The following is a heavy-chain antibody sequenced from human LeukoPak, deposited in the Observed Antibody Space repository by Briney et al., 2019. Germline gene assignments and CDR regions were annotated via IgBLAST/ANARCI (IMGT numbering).Heavy chain of an antibody. CDR2: IYHSGST. Sequence: SETLSLTCAVSGGSISSSNWWSWVRQPPGKGLEWIGEIYHSGSTNYNPSLKSRVTISVDTSKNQFSLKLSSVTAADTAVYYCASLTTAEAFDIWGQGTMVTVSS. CDR1: GGSISSSNW. D-gene: IGHD3-22*01. CDR3: ASLTTAEAFDI. J-gene: IGHJ3*02. V-gene: IGHV4-4*02.